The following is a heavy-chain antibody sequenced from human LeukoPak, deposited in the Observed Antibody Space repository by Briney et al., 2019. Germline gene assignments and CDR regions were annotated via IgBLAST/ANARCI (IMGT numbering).Heavy chain of an antibody. CDR1: GFTFSSYS. Sequence: SGGSLRLSCAASGFTFSSYSMNWVRQAPGKGLEWVSSISSSSSYIYYADSVKGRFTISRDNAKNSLYLQMNSLRIDDTAMYYCTRTVNSASDFWGQGTLVTVSS. V-gene: IGHV3-21*04. D-gene: IGHD4-23*01. CDR3: TRTVNSASDF. J-gene: IGHJ4*02. CDR2: ISSSSSYI.